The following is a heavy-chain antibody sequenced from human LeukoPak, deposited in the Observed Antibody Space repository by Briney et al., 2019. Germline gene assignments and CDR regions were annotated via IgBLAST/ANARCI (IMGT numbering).Heavy chain of an antibody. D-gene: IGHD1-14*01. CDR3: ARNKPITAFFGMDV. V-gene: IGHV3-30*04. J-gene: IGHJ6*02. Sequence: GGSLRLSCAASGFSFSDYALHWVRQAPGKGLEWVAVISYGGTKEYYADSVKGRFTISKDNSKNTLYLQMNSLRHEDTAVYYCARNKPITAFFGMDVWGQGNTVIVSS. CDR2: ISYGGTKE. CDR1: GFSFSDYA.